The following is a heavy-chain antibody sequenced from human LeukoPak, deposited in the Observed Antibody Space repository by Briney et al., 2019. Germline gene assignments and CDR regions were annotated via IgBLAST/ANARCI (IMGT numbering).Heavy chain of an antibody. CDR2: INTNTGDT. J-gene: IGHJ6*02. CDR1: GYIFTNYG. CDR3: ARDRRSLVAVAFDYHYGMDV. V-gene: IGHV7-4-1*02. D-gene: IGHD3-10*01. Sequence: GASVKVSCKASGYIFTNYGISWVRQAPGQGLEWMGWINTNTGDTTYGQGFTGRFVFSSDTSATTSLLQISSLKPEDTAMYFCARDRRSLVAVAFDYHYGMDVWGQGTTVIVSS.